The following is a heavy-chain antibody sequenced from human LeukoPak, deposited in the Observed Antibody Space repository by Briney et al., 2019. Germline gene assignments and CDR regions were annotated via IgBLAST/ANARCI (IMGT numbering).Heavy chain of an antibody. CDR3: VAMDFDY. CDR2: INQDGSEN. CDR1: GFTFSDYL. V-gene: IGHV3-7*01. J-gene: IGHJ4*02. D-gene: IGHD2-8*01. Sequence: PGESLRLSCAASGFTFSDYLMNWVRQAPGKGLEWVANINQDGSENYYVDSVKGRFTISRDNAKNSLYLQMNSLRAEDMAVYYCVAMDFDYWGQGTLVAVSS.